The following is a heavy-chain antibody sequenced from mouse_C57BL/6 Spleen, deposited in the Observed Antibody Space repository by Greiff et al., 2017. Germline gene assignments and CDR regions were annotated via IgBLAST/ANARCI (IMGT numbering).Heavy chain of an antibody. V-gene: IGHV7-1*01. CDR1: GFTFSDFY. J-gene: IGHJ4*01. CDR3: ASFCYGNLSGAMDY. D-gene: IGHD2-1*01. CDR2: SRNKANDYTT. Sequence: DVMLVESGGGLVQSGRSLRLSCATSGFTFSDFYMEWVRQAPGKGLEWIAASRNKANDYTTEYRASVQGRFIVSRYTSQSILYLQVNARRAEDNAMYYCASFCYGNLSGAMDYWGQGTSVTVSS.